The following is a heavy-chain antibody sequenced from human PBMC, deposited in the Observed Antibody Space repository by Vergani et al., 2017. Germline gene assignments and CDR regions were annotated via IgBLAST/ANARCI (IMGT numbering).Heavy chain of an antibody. CDR3: AREFVVNYYYYYMDV. V-gene: IGHV4-31*03. J-gene: IGHJ6*03. D-gene: IGHD2-2*01. CDR2: IYYSGST. Sequence: QVQLQESGPGLVKPSQTLSLTCTVSGGSISSGGYYWSWIRQHPGKGLEWIGYIYYSGSTNYNPSLKSRVTMSVDTSKNQFSLKLSSVTAADTAVYYCAREFVVNYYYYYMDVWGKGTTVTVSS. CDR1: GGSISSGGYY.